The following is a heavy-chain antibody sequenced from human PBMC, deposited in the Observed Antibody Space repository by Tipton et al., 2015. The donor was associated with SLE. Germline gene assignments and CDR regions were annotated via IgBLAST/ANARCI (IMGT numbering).Heavy chain of an antibody. D-gene: IGHD1-26*01. V-gene: IGHV4-34*01. Sequence: TLSLTCAVYGGSFSGYYWSWIRQPPGKGLEWIGEINHSGSTNYNPSLKSRVAISIGTSNNQFSLKLRSVTAADTAVYYCARCGGNFYALGYWGQGTLVTVSS. CDR1: GGSFSGYY. J-gene: IGHJ4*02. CDR3: ARCGGNFYALGY. CDR2: INHSGST.